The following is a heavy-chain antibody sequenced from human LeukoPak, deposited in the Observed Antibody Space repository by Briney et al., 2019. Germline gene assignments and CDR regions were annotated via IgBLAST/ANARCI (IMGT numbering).Heavy chain of an antibody. V-gene: IGHV1-46*01. CDR1: GYTFTSYY. D-gene: IGHD2-2*01. Sequence: ASVKVSCKASGYTFTSYYMHWVRQAPGQGLEWMGIINPSGGSTSYAQKFQGRVTMTRDMSTSTVYMELSSLRSEDTAVYYCARDAVVPAAPKSYYYYYMDVWGKGTTVTVSS. CDR2: INPSGGST. CDR3: ARDAVVPAAPKSYYYYYMDV. J-gene: IGHJ6*03.